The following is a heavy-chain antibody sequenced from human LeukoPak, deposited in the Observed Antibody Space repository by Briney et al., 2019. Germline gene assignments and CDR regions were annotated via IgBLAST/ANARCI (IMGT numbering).Heavy chain of an antibody. D-gene: IGHD2-15*01. V-gene: IGHV4-61*02. CDR3: ARIYCSGGSCYEGREDYYYYYYMDV. J-gene: IGHJ6*03. CDR1: GGSISSGSYY. Sequence: SETLSLTCTVSGGSISSGSYYWSWFRQPAEKGLEWIGRIYTSGSTYYNPSLKSRVTISVDTSKSQFSLKVSPVTAADTAVYYCARIYCSGGSCYEGREDYYYYYYMDVWGKGATVTVSS. CDR2: IYTSGST.